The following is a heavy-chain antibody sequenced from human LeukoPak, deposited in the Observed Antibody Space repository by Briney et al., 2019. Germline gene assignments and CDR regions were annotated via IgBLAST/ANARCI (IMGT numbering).Heavy chain of an antibody. Sequence: PGGSLRLSCAASGFTFSSYSMNWVRQAPGKGLEWVANIKQDGSEKYYVDSVKGRFTISRDNAKNSLYLQMNSLRAEDTAVYYCARDLSGGSGSYYVFDYWGQGTLVTVSS. CDR1: GFTFSSYS. CDR3: ARDLSGGSGSYYVFDY. J-gene: IGHJ4*02. CDR2: IKQDGSEK. D-gene: IGHD3-10*01. V-gene: IGHV3-7*01.